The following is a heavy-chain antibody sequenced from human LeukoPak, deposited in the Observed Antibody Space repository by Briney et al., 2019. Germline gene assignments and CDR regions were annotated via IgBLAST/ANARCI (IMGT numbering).Heavy chain of an antibody. CDR3: ARDREDGYNYDAFDI. J-gene: IGHJ3*02. CDR1: GGSITSNRSA. D-gene: IGHD5-24*01. V-gene: IGHV6-1*01. Sequence: SQTLSLTCTISGGSITSNRSAWNWISQSPSRGLEWLGNTFYRYKWYNDYAVSVKSRITINPVTSKNHFSLQMSSVTPEDTAVYYCARDREDGYNYDAFDIWGQGTMVTVSS. CDR2: TFYRYKWYN.